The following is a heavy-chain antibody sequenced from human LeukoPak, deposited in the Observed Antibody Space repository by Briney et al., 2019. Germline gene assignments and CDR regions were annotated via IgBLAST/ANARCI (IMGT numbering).Heavy chain of an antibody. D-gene: IGHD2-21*01. J-gene: IGHJ4*02. CDR1: VGSISSSSYY. CDR3: ARLSFADYYFDC. V-gene: IGHV4-39*01. Sequence: SETLSLTCTVSVGSISSSSYYWGWIRQPPGKGLEWIGTIYYSGSTYNNPSLKSRVTISVDTPKNQFSLRLSSVTAADTAVYYCARLSFADYYFDCWGQGTLVTVSS. CDR2: IYYSGST.